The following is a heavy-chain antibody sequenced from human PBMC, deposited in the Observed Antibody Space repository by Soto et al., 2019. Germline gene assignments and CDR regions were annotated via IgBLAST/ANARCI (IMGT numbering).Heavy chain of an antibody. V-gene: IGHV1-24*01. CDR1: GYTLTELS. J-gene: IGHJ6*03. CDR3: ATVYPRHYYYYYYMDV. CDR2: FDPEDGET. Sequence: GASVKVSCTVSGYTLTELSMHWVRQAPGKGLEWMGGFDPEDGETIYAQKFQGRVTMTEDSSTDTAYMELSSLRSEDTAVYYCATVYPRHYYYYYYMDVWGKGTTVTVSS.